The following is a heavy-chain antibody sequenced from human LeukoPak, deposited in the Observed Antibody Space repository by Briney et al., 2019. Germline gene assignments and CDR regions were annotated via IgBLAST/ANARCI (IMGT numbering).Heavy chain of an antibody. Sequence: SETLSLTCAVYGGSFNDYYWSWIRQPPGKGLEWIGEINHSGSTNYNPSLKSRVTISIDTSKKQFSLKLSTVTAADTAVYYCARHPLQQWPVRSDYYYYMDVWGKGTTVTISS. J-gene: IGHJ6*03. CDR3: ARHPLQQWPVRSDYYYYMDV. D-gene: IGHD6-19*01. V-gene: IGHV4-34*01. CDR1: GGSFNDYY. CDR2: INHSGST.